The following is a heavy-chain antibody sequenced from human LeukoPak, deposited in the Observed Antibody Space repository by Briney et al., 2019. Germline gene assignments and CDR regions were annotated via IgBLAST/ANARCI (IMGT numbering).Heavy chain of an antibody. CDR2: LSGSGGST. J-gene: IGHJ5*02. CDR1: GFTFSSYA. Sequence: GGSLRLSCAASGFTFSSYAMSWVRQAPGKGREWVSALSGSGGSTYYADSVKGRFTISRDNSKNTLYLQMNRLRAEDTAVYYCAKQWLSRYNWFDPWGQGTLVTVSS. V-gene: IGHV3-23*01. D-gene: IGHD6-19*01. CDR3: AKQWLSRYNWFDP.